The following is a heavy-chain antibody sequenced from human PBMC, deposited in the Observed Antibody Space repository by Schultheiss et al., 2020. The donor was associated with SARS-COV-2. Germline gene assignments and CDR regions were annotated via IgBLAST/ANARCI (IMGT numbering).Heavy chain of an antibody. V-gene: IGHV3-23*03. CDR3: ARGGRVFDI. CDR2: IYSDRDGGDI. CDR1: GFTFSSYV. J-gene: IGHJ3*02. D-gene: IGHD1-26*01. Sequence: GESLKISCAASGFTFSSYVMSWVRQAPGKGLQWVSVIYSDRDGGDIHYADSVRGRFTMSRDNAKNSLYLQMNSLRAEDSAVYYCARGGRVFDIWGQGTMVTVSS.